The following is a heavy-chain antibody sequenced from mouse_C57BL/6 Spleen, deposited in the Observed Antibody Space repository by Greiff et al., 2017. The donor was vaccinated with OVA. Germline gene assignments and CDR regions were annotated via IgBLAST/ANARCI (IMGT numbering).Heavy chain of an antibody. CDR2: ISGGGGNT. J-gene: IGHJ2*01. CDR1: GFTFSSYP. V-gene: IGHV5-9*01. Sequence: EVKVVESGGGLVKPGGSLKLSCAASGFTFSSYPMSWVRQTPEKRLEWVATISGGGGNTYYPDSVKGRFTISRDNAKNTLYLQMSSLRSEDTALYYCARLTHYFDYWGQGTTLTVSS. CDR3: ARLTHYFDY.